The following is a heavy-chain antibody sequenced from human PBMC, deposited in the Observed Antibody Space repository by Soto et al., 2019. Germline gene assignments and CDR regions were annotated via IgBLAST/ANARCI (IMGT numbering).Heavy chain of an antibody. CDR2: INHSGST. V-gene: IGHV4-34*01. J-gene: IGHJ4*02. D-gene: IGHD6-13*01. CDR1: GGSFSGYY. CDR3: ARGRSLAAAGTRAILV. Sequence: SETLSLTCAVYGGSFSGYYWSWIRQPPGKGLEWIGEINHSGSTNYNPSLKSRVTISVDTSKNQFSLKLSSVTAADTAVYYCARGRSLAAAGTRAILVWGQGTLVTVSS.